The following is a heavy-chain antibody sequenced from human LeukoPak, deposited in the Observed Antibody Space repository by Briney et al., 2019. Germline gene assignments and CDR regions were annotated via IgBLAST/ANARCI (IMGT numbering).Heavy chain of an antibody. V-gene: IGHV1-2*04. Sequence: ASVKVSCKASGYTFTGYYMLWVRQAPGQGLEWMGWINPNSGGTNYAQKFQGWVTMTRDTSISTAYMELSRLRSDDTAVYYCARATSYDILTGYYSDWFDPWGQGTLVTVSS. CDR1: GYTFTGYY. D-gene: IGHD3-9*01. J-gene: IGHJ5*02. CDR2: INPNSGGT. CDR3: ARATSYDILTGYYSDWFDP.